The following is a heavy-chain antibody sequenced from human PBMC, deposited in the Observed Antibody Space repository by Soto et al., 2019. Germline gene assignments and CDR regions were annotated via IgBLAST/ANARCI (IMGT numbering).Heavy chain of an antibody. CDR3: AKGSSSGWAYYYYGMDV. CDR2: ISGSVVSR. D-gene: IGHD3-22*01. V-gene: IGHV3-23*01. Sequence: GGSLRLSCAASGFTFSSYAMSWVRQAPGKGLEWVSSISGSVVSRYYADSLKGRFTISRDNAKNTLYLQMNSLRAEDTAVYYCAKGSSSGWAYYYYGMDVWGQGTTVTVSS. J-gene: IGHJ6*02. CDR1: GFTFSSYA.